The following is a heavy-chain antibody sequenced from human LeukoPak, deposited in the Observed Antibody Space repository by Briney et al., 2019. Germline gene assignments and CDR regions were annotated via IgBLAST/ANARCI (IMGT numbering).Heavy chain of an antibody. V-gene: IGHV1-69*05. J-gene: IGHJ6*03. CDR3: TRLGRAVGGTAHYYYYLDV. Sequence: ASVKVSCKASGGTFSSYAISWVRQAPGQGLEWMGGIIPNFGTANYAQKFQGRVTITTDESTSTAYMELRSLRSDDTAVYYCTRLGRAVGGTAHYYYYLDVWGKGTKVTVS. CDR1: GGTFSSYA. CDR2: IIPNFGTA. D-gene: IGHD6-19*01.